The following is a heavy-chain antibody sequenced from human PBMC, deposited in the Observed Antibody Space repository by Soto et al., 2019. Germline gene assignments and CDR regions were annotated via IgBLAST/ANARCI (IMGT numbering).Heavy chain of an antibody. CDR2: INHSGST. CDR3: ARGRKDYSSSWYVD. CDR1: GGSFSGYY. V-gene: IGHV4-34*01. J-gene: IGHJ4*02. Sequence: QVQLQQWGAGLLKPSETLSLTCAVYGGSFSGYYWSWIRQPPGKGLEWIGEINHSGSTNYNPSLKSRVTISVHTSKDPSSLKLSSVTAADTAVYYCARGRKDYSSSWYVDWGQGTLVTVSS. D-gene: IGHD6-13*01.